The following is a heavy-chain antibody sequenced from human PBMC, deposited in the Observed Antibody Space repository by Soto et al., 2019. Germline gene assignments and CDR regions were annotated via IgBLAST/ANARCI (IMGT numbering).Heavy chain of an antibody. CDR3: ARDSAVPAAYYYYYGMDV. J-gene: IGHJ6*02. V-gene: IGHV4-4*02. CDR2: IYHSGST. D-gene: IGHD2-2*01. CDR1: GGSISSSNW. Sequence: KPSETLSLTCAVSGGSISSSNWWSWVRQPPGKGLEWIGEIYHSGSTNYNPSLKSRVTISVDKSKNQFSLKLSSVTAADTAVYYCARDSAVPAAYYYYYGMDVWGQGTTVTVSS.